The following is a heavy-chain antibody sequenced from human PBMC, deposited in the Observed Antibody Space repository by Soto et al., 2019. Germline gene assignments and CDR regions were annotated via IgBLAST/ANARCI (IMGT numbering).Heavy chain of an antibody. J-gene: IGHJ3*01. CDR2: IYWDDDP. Sequence: QITLKESGPTLVKPTQTLTLTCIFSGFSFSADGVGVGWIRQPPGKALEWLALIYWDDDPRYRPSLKSRLTITKDSSKNQVVLTMTNMDPLDTATYYCAHASGGTSWPNDAFDVWGQGTVVTVSS. V-gene: IGHV2-5*02. D-gene: IGHD2-2*01. CDR3: AHASGGTSWPNDAFDV. CDR1: GFSFSADGVG.